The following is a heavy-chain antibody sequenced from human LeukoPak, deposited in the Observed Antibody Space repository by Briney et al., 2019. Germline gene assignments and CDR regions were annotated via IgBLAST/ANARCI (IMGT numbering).Heavy chain of an antibody. D-gene: IGHD3-10*01. CDR2: INWNGGST. Sequence: RAGGSLRLSCAASGFTFDDYGMSWVRQAPGKGLEWVSGINWNGGSTGYADSVKGRFTISRDNAKNSLYLQMNSLRAEDTALYYCARGLWFGELLQSRLGYFDYWGQGTLVTVSS. J-gene: IGHJ4*02. CDR1: GFTFDDYG. CDR3: ARGLWFGELLQSRLGYFDY. V-gene: IGHV3-20*04.